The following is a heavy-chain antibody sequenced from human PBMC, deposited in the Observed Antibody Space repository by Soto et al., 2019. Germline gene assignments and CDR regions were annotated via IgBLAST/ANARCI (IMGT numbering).Heavy chain of an antibody. CDR2: ISGSADST. CDR3: AKTRGAMIYAISVYGMDV. CDR1: GFSFSSFA. J-gene: IGHJ6*02. V-gene: IGHV3-23*01. D-gene: IGHD2-8*01. Sequence: EVQLLESGGGFIHPGGSLSLSCAASGFSFSSFAMNWVRQAPGKGLEWVSIISGSADSTFYADSVKGRFTISRDNSKSTLYLQINSLRVEDTAVYYCAKTRGAMIYAISVYGMDVWGQGTTVTVSS.